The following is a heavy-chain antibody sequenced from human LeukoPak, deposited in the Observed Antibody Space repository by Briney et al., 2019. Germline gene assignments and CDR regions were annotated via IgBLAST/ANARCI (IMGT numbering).Heavy chain of an antibody. CDR2: INHSGST. CDR1: GGSFSGYY. J-gene: IGHJ3*02. D-gene: IGHD3-22*01. V-gene: IGHV4-34*01. CDR3: ARVPGITMIAVVTGAFDI. Sequence: SETLSLTCAVYGGSFSGYYWSWIRQPPGKGLEWIGEINHSGSTNYNPSLKSRVTISVDTSKNQFSLKLSSVTAADTAVYYCARVPGITMIAVVTGAFDIWGQGTMVTVSS.